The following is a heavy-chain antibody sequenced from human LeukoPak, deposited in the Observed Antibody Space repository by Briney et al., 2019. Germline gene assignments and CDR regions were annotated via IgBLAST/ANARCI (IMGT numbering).Heavy chain of an antibody. V-gene: IGHV3-48*03. Sequence: PGGSLRLSCAASGFTFSRYEMNWVRQAPGKGLEWVSYISSSGSTIYYADSVKGRFTISRDNAKNSLYLQMNSLRAEDTAVYYCASTHGGSFDHWGQGPLVPVSS. CDR2: ISSSGSTI. J-gene: IGHJ4*02. CDR1: GFTFSRYE. CDR3: ASTHGGSFDH. D-gene: IGHD3-10*01.